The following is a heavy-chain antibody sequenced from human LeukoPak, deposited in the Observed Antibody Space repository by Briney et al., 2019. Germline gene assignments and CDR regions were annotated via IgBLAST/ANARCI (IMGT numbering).Heavy chain of an antibody. CDR3: ARTAYCGGDCYPWEYYYYYGMDV. CDR2: IYHSGST. Sequence: PSGTLSLTCAISGGSISSGGYSWSWIRQPPGKGLEWIGYIYHSGSTYYNPSLKSRVTISVDRSKNQFSLKLSSVTAADTAVYYCARTAYCGGDCYPWEYYYYYGMDVWGQGTTVTVSS. D-gene: IGHD2-21*02. J-gene: IGHJ6*02. CDR1: GGSISSGGYS. V-gene: IGHV4-30-2*01.